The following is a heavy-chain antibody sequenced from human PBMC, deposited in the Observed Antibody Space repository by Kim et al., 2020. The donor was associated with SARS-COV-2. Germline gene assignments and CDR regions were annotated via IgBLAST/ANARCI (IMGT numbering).Heavy chain of an antibody. D-gene: IGHD3-10*01. Sequence: GSVKGRFTISRENAKNSLYLQMNSLRAGDTAVYYCARVKRFGTYYYGMDVWGQGTTVTVSS. V-gene: IGHV3-13*01. CDR3: ARVKRFGTYYYGMDV. J-gene: IGHJ6*02.